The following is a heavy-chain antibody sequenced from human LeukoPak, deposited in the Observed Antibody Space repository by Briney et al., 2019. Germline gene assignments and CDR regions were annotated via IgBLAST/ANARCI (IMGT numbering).Heavy chain of an antibody. D-gene: IGHD3-10*01. CDR1: GFTFSSYA. V-gene: IGHV3-30-3*01. CDR2: ISYDGSNK. CDR3: ASPRQSYGSGSYAIDY. Sequence: PGGSLRLSCAASGFTFSSYAMHWVRQAPGKGVEWVAVISYDGSNKYYADSVKGRFTISRDNSKNTLYLQMNSLRAEDTAVYYCASPRQSYGSGSYAIDYWGQGTLVTVSS. J-gene: IGHJ4*02.